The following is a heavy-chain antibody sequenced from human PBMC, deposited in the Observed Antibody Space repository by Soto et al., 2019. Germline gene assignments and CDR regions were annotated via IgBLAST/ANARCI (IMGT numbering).Heavy chain of an antibody. CDR1: GYTFTSYY. V-gene: IGHV1-46*03. Sequence: GASVKVSCKASGYTFTSYYMHWVRQAPVQGLEWMGIINPSGGSTSYAQKFQGRVTMTRDTSTSTVYMELSSLRSEDTAVYYCGRELAAAGTVWNYYYGMDVWGQGTTVTVSS. J-gene: IGHJ6*02. CDR2: INPSGGST. D-gene: IGHD6-13*01. CDR3: GRELAAAGTVWNYYYGMDV.